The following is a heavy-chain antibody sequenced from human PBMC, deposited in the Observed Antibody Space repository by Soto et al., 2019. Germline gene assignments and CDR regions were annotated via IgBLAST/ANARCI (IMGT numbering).Heavy chain of an antibody. CDR3: ARDSIQGYFDY. Sequence: GGSLRLSCAASGFTFSSYSMDWVRQAPGKGLEWVSSISSGGVYMFYSDSVKGRFTISRDNAKNLLFLQMNSLRAEDTAVYYCARDSIQGYFDYWGQGTLVTVSS. D-gene: IGHD2-2*01. V-gene: IGHV3-21*06. CDR2: ISSGGVYM. J-gene: IGHJ4*02. CDR1: GFTFSSYS.